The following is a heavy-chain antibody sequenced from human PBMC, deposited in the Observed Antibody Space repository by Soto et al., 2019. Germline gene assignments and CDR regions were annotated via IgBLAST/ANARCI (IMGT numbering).Heavy chain of an antibody. CDR2: ISSSSSYI. J-gene: IGHJ4*02. V-gene: IGHV3-21*01. D-gene: IGHD6-19*01. Sequence: GGSLRLSCAASGFTFSSYSMNWVRQAPGKGLEWVSSISSSSSYIYYADSVKGRFTISRDNAKNSLYLQMNSLRAEDTAVYYCARDPRPGIAVAHDAYWGQGTLVTVSS. CDR1: GFTFSSYS. CDR3: ARDPRPGIAVAHDAY.